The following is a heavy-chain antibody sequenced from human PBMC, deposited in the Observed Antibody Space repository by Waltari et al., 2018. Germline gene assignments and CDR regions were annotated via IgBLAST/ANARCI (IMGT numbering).Heavy chain of an antibody. V-gene: IGHV3-74*01. CDR2: IREYGTSV. J-gene: IGHJ6*02. CDR1: GFRFSNFW. CDR3: ARLAPRTHRSPVLGRHYYYGMDV. D-gene: IGHD3-10*01. Sequence: EEQLLESGGGLVQPGDSLRLSCAGSGFRFSNFWMNWVRQAPGKGLVWVECIREYGTSVNYADSVEGRFNISRDNAKNTLYLQMKRLRVEDTAVYYCARLAPRTHRSPVLGRHYYYGMDVWGQGATVTVSS.